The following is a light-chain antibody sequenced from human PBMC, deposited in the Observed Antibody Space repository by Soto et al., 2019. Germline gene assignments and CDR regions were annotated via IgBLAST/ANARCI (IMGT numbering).Light chain of an antibody. CDR3: QQYDSYSWT. V-gene: IGKV1-5*01. J-gene: IGKJ1*01. Sequence: DIQMTLSPSTLSASVGERVSITCRARQSVSNWLAWYQQKPGKAPKVLIYDVSSLESGVPSRFSGSGSGTEFILTISSLQPDAFATYYCQQYDSYSWTLGQGTKVDIK. CDR1: QSVSNW. CDR2: DVS.